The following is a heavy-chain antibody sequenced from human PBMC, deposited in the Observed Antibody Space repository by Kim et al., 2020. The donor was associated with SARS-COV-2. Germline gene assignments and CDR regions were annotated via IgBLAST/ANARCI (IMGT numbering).Heavy chain of an antibody. Sequence: YYNPSLKSRVTISVDTSKSQFSLKLSSVTAADTAVYYCARSIVGATTPDYWGQGTLVTVSS. CDR3: ARSIVGATTPDY. D-gene: IGHD1-26*01. V-gene: IGHV4-39*01. J-gene: IGHJ4*02.